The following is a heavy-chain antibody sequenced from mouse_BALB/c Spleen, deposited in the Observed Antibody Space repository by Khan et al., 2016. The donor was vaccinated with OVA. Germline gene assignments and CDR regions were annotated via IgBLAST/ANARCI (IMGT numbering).Heavy chain of an antibody. CDR2: IYPGSDNA. J-gene: IGHJ2*01. V-gene: IGHV1-81*01. Sequence: QVRLQQSGPELVKPGASVKMSCKASGYTFTYYVITWVKQRTGQGLEWIGEIYPGSDNAYYNERFKGKATLTADKSSNTTHMQLSSLTSEDSAVYSCARGDGYYVYFDYWGQGTTLTVSS. CDR1: GYTFTYYV. D-gene: IGHD2-3*01. CDR3: ARGDGYYVYFDY.